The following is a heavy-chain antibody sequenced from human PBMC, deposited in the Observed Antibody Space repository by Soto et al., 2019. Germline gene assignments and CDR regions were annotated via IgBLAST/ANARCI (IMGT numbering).Heavy chain of an antibody. J-gene: IGHJ6*02. CDR3: ARGVGFGYYYYHMDL. CDR1: GDSVTSVSDY. D-gene: IGHD3-10*01. Sequence: SETLSLTCTVSGDSVTSVSDYWSWIRQPPGKGLEWIGYIYYSGSADYNPSLGSRVTISIDTSKNQFSLKLTSVTAADTAVYYCARGVGFGYYYYHMDLWGQGTAVTVSS. V-gene: IGHV4-61*01. CDR2: IYYSGSA.